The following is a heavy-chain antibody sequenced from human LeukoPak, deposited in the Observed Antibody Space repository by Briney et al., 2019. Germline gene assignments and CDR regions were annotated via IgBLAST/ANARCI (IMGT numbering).Heavy chain of an antibody. CDR3: ARDPFMVRGVIIYFDY. Sequence: QAGGSLRLSCAASGFTFSSYGMSWVRQAPGKGLEWVSAISGSGGSTYYADSVKGRFTISRDNSKNTLYLQMNSLRAEDTAVYYCARDPFMVRGVIIYFDYWGQGTLVTVSS. CDR2: ISGSGGST. CDR1: GFTFSSYG. J-gene: IGHJ4*02. D-gene: IGHD3-10*01. V-gene: IGHV3-23*01.